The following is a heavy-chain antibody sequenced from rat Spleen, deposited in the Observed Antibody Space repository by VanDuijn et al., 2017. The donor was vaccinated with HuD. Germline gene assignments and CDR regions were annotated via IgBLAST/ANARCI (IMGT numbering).Heavy chain of an antibody. CDR3: ARRHYGYTDYFDY. CDR1: GFTFSNSG. J-gene: IGHJ2*01. V-gene: IGHV5-19*01. Sequence: EVHLVESGGGLVKPGRSLKVSCVASGFTFSNSGMHWIRQAPTKGLEWVATISHGDSSGHSSTYYRDSVKGRFTISRDNAKSTLSLQMDSLRSDDTATYYCARRHYGYTDYFDYWGQGVMVTVSS. CDR2: ISHGDSSGHSST. D-gene: IGHD1-4*01.